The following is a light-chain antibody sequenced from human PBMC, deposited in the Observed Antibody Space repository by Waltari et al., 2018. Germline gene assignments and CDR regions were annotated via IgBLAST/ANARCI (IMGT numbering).Light chain of an antibody. CDR1: QSISIW. CDR3: QQYYHYYPYS. CDR2: RAS. J-gene: IGKJ2*03. V-gene: IGKV1-5*03. Sequence: DIQMTQSPSTLSASVGDRVTITCRASQSISIWLAWYQQKAGKAPKLLIYRASDLETGVPSRFSGSGSGTEFTLTINSLQPDDFATYYCQQYYHYYPYSFGQGTKLEIK.